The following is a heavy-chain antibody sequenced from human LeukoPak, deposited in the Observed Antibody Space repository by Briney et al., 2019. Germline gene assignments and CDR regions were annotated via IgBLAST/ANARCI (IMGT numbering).Heavy chain of an antibody. CDR1: GYTFTSNY. V-gene: IGHV1-46*01. Sequence: ASVKVSCKASGYTFTSNYIHWVRQAPGQGLECMVMIYPRDGTTRYDQKFQGRVTVTRDTSTSTVHMELSGLRSEDTAVYYCARHQEGFDYWGQGTLVTVSS. CDR3: ARHQEGFDY. J-gene: IGHJ4*02. CDR2: IYPRDGTT.